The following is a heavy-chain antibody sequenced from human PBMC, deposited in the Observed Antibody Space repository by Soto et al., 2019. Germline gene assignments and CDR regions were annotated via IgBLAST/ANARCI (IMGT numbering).Heavy chain of an antibody. CDR3: ARGEDYGGNSHFDY. Sequence: SETLSLTCAVYGGSFSGYYWSWIRQPPGKGREWIGEINHSGSTNYNPSLKSRVTISVDTSKNQFSLKLSSVTAADTAVYYCARGEDYGGNSHFDYWGQGTLVTVSS. J-gene: IGHJ4*02. CDR2: INHSGST. D-gene: IGHD4-17*01. V-gene: IGHV4-34*01. CDR1: GGSFSGYY.